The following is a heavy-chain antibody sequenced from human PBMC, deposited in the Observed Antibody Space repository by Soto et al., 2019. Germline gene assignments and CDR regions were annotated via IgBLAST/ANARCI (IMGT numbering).Heavy chain of an antibody. D-gene: IGHD6-19*01. J-gene: IGHJ6*03. CDR2: INAGNGNT. V-gene: IGHV1-3*01. CDR3: ASSGWRKYYYYCYYMDV. Sequence: ASVKVSCKASGYTFTSYAMHWVRQAPGQRLEWMGWINAGNGNTKYSQKFQGRVTITRDTSASTAYMELSSLRSEDTAVYYCASSGWRKYYYYCYYMDVWGKGATVTVSS. CDR1: GYTFTSYA.